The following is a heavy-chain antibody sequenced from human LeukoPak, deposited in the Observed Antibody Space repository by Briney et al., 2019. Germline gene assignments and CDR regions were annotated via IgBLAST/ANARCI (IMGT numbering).Heavy chain of an antibody. CDR3: ARDPNPDYSNYYFDY. D-gene: IGHD4-11*01. CDR1: GYTFTIYA. V-gene: IGHV1-3*01. J-gene: IGHJ4*02. CDR2: INAGNGNT. Sequence: ASVKVSYKASGYTFTIYAMHWVRQAPGQRREWMGWINAGNGNTKYSQKFQGRVTITRDTPASTAYMELRSLRSEDTAVYYCARDPNPDYSNYYFDYWGQGTLVTVSS.